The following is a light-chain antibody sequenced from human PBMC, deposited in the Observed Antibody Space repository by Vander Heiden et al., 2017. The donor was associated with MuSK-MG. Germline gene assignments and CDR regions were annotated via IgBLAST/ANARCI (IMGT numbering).Light chain of an antibody. CDR3: QQYKNWTSLT. CDR1: QSVSSN. CDR2: GAC. V-gene: IGKV3-15*01. J-gene: IGKJ4*01. Sequence: EIVMTHSPATLSVSPGERATLSCRASQSVSSNLAWYQQKPGPAPRLRIHGACTRATATPARVSGSGSETEFTFTISSLKSEAFAVYVYQQYKNWTSLTFGGGTKVEIK.